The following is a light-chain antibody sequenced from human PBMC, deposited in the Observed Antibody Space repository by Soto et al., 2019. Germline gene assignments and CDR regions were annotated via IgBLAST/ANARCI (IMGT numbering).Light chain of an antibody. CDR1: QSVSNN. V-gene: IGKV3D-15*01. CDR2: GSS. CDR3: QQYALSPWT. J-gene: IGKJ1*01. Sequence: EIVMTHSPATLSVSPGERATLSCRASQSVSNNLAWYQQKPGQAPRLLIYGSSVRATGVPDRFSGSGSGTDFTLTIGGLEPEDFAVYYCQQYALSPWTFGQGTKVDI.